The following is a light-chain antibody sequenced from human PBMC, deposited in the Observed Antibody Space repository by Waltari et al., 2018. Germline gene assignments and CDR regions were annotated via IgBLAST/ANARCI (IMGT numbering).Light chain of an antibody. CDR3: QKYDRLPAT. V-gene: IGKV3-20*01. CDR2: GAS. Sequence: SCRASQSVGRYLAWYQQKPGQAPRPLVYGASSRATGIPDRFSGSGSGTDFSLTISRLEPEDFAVYFCQKYDRLPATFGQGTKVEIK. J-gene: IGKJ1*01. CDR1: QSVGRY.